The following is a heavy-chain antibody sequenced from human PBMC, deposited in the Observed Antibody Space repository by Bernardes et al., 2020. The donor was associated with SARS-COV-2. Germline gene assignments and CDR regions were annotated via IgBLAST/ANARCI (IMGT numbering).Heavy chain of an antibody. D-gene: IGHD4-17*01. V-gene: IGHV4-31*03. CDR2: IYYSGST. J-gene: IGHJ6*02. CDR3: SAEGIDYGCFNPPVYGMDV. Sequence: SETLSLTCTVSGGSISSGGYYWSWIRQHPGKGLEWIGYIYYSGSTYYNPSLKSRVTISVDTSKNQFSLKLSSVTAADTAVYYCSAEGIDYGCFNPPVYGMDVWGQGTTVTVSS. CDR1: GGSISSGGYY.